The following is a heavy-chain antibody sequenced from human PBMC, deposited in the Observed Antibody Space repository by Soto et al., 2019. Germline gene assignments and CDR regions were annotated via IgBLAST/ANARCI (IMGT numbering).Heavy chain of an antibody. V-gene: IGHV4-39*01. Sequence: SNTLYLTCPIADISIISNIFYWSSIRHRPGKGLEWIGSFYYSGSTYYSPSLKSRVIISVDTSKNQFSLKLSSVTAADTAVYYCARRERAAGTDWWFDPWGQG. CDR1: DISIISNIFY. J-gene: IGHJ5*02. D-gene: IGHD6-13*01. CDR3: ARRERAAGTDWWFDP. CDR2: FYYSGST.